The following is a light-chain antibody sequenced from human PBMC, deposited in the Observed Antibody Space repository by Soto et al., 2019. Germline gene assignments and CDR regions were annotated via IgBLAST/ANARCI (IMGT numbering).Light chain of an antibody. J-gene: IGLJ2*01. CDR3: CSYAGSSTLYVV. CDR1: SSDVGSYNL. Sequence: QSALTQPASVSGSPGQSITISCTGTSSDVGSYNLVSWYQQHPGKAPKLMIYEGSKRPSGVSNRFSSSKSGNTASLTISGLQAEDEADYYCCSYAGSSTLYVVFGGGTKLTVL. CDR2: EGS. V-gene: IGLV2-23*01.